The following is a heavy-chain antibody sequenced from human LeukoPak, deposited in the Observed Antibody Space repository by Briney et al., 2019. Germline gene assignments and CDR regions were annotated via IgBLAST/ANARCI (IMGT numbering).Heavy chain of an antibody. D-gene: IGHD6-19*01. CDR2: IYYSGST. V-gene: IGHV4-59*01. CDR3: ARDFGSGWYDAFDI. Sequence: PSETLSLTCTVSGGSISSYYWSWLRQPPGKGLEWIGYIYYSGSTNYYPSLKSRVTISVDTSKNQFSLKLSSVTAADTAVYYCARDFGSGWYDAFDIWGQGTMVTVSS. CDR1: GGSISSYY. J-gene: IGHJ3*02.